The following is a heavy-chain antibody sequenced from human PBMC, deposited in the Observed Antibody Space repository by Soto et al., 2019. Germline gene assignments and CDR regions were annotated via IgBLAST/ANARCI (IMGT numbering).Heavy chain of an antibody. CDR1: GFTFRRYA. CDR2: ISGSGGST. V-gene: IGHV3-23*01. D-gene: IGHD3-3*01. CDR3: AKDMSIEGGPGGYYDLWRDPAGYYYGMDV. J-gene: IGHJ6*02. Sequence: GGSLRLSCAASGFTFRRYAMSWVRQASGKGLEWVSAISGSGGSTYYADSVKGRFTISRDNSKNTLYLQMNCLRAGDTAVDYCAKDMSIEGGPGGYYDLWRDPAGYYYGMDVWGQGTTVTVSS.